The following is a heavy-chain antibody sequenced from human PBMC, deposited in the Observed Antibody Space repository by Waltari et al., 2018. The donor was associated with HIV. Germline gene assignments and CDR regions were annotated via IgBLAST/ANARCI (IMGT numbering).Heavy chain of an antibody. D-gene: IGHD3-10*01. Sequence: QVQLQESGPGLVKPSQTLSLTCTVSGGSISSGGYYWSWIRQHPGKGLEWIGYIYYSGGTYYNPSLKGRVTRSVDTSKNQFSLKLSSVTAADTAVYYCARQPPLRGSSYYYYGMDVWGQGTTVTVSS. J-gene: IGHJ6*02. CDR1: GGSISSGGYY. CDR2: IYYSGGT. V-gene: IGHV4-31*03. CDR3: ARQPPLRGSSYYYYGMDV.